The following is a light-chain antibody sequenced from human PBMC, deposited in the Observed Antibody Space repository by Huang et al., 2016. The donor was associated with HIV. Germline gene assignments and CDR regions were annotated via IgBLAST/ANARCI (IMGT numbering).Light chain of an antibody. CDR1: ESVRSTY. Sequence: EIVSTQSPGTLSLSPGEGATVSCRANESVRSTYLAWYRQRGGQAPRLLIYGASNRATGIPDRFSGSGSGTDFTLTISRLEPEDFAVYYCQQYGTSPWTFGQGTKVEIK. V-gene: IGKV3-20*01. CDR2: GAS. CDR3: QQYGTSPWT. J-gene: IGKJ1*01.